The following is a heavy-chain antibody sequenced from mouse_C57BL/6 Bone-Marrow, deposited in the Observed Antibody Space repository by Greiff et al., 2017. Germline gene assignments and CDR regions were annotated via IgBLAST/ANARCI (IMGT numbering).Heavy chain of an antibody. D-gene: IGHD2-2*01. CDR1: GYSFTGYF. CDR3: ARRGGYDGGSYAMDY. CDR2: INPYNGDT. V-gene: IGHV1-20*01. Sequence: EVKLMESGPELVKPGDSVKISCKASGYSFTGYFMNWVMQSHGKSLEWIGRINPYNGDTFYNQKFKGKATLTVDKSSSTAHMELRSLTSEDSAVYYCARRGGYDGGSYAMDYWGQGTSVTVSS. J-gene: IGHJ4*01.